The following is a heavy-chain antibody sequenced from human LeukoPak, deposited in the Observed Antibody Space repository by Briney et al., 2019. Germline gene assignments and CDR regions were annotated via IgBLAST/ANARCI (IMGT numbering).Heavy chain of an antibody. CDR1: GGSISSYY. CDR2: IYTSGST. Sequence: SETLSLTCSVSGGSISSYYWSWVRQPAGKGLEWIGRIYTSGSTNYNPSLKRRVTISVDTSKNQVSLKLDSVTAADTAVYYCARSAYYYHYMDFWGKGTTVTVSS. CDR3: ARSAYYYHYMDF. J-gene: IGHJ6*03. V-gene: IGHV4-4*07.